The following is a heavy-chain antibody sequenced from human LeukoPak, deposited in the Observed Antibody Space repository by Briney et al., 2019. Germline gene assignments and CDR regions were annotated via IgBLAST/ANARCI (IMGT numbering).Heavy chain of an antibody. J-gene: IGHJ4*02. D-gene: IGHD2-8*01. Sequence: SETLSLTCTVSGGSISSSSYYWGWIRQPPGKGLEWIGSIYYSGSTYYNPSLKSRVTIYVDKSKNHFSLKLSSVTAADTALYYCARLNTNAYPYFFDYWGQGTLVTVSS. CDR3: ARLNTNAYPYFFDY. V-gene: IGHV4-39*02. CDR1: GGSISSSSYY. CDR2: IYYSGST.